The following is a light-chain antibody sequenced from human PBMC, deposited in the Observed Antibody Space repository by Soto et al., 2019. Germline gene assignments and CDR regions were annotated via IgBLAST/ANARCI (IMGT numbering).Light chain of an antibody. J-gene: IGKJ4*01. CDR2: AAS. CDR3: QKFSAVPS. CDR1: QAIYNY. Sequence: DIQMTQSPSSLSASVGDRVTITCRASQAIYNYLAWYQQKPGKVPTLLISAASTLQSGVPSRFSGSGSGTDFTLTISSLQPEDVATYYCQKFSAVPSFGGGTKVEI. V-gene: IGKV1-27*01.